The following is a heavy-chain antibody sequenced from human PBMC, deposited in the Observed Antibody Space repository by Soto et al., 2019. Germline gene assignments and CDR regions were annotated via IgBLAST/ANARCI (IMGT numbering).Heavy chain of an antibody. V-gene: IGHV1-69*06. CDR1: GDTFNTYA. J-gene: IGHJ3*01. CDR2: IILMFDAT. Sequence: QVRLVQSGAEVKKPGSSVKVSCKASGDTFNTYAISWVRQAPGQGLEWIGGIILMFDATNYAQDFRGRATITADKSTNITYLDLSSLRSDDTAVYYCARPFLAAFGLRGQGTMVTVS. CDR3: ARPFLAAFGL.